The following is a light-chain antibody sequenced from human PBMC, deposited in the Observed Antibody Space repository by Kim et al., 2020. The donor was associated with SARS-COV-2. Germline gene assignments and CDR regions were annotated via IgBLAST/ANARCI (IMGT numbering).Light chain of an antibody. V-gene: IGLV1-40*01. CDR2: GNI. CDR3: QSYDSSLSGWV. CDR1: SSNIGAGYD. Sequence: QRVPISWTGGSSNIGAGYDVHWYQQLPGTAPKLLIYGNINRPSGVPDRFSGSKSGTSASLAITGLQAEDEADYYCQSYDSSLSGWVFGGGTQLTVL. J-gene: IGLJ3*02.